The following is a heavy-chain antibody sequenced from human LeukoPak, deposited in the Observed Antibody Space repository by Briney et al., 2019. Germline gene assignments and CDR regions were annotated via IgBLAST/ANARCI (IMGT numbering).Heavy chain of an antibody. D-gene: IGHD3-16*02. CDR2: IYYSGST. J-gene: IGHJ4*02. CDR3: ARISVGPFDY. Sequence: PSETLSLTCTVSGASISSTTYYWGWIRQPPRKGLEWIASIYYSGSTYYNPSLKSRVTISVDTSKNQFSLKLSSVTAADTAVYYCARISVGPFDYWGQGTLVTVSS. CDR1: GASISSTTYY. V-gene: IGHV4-39*07.